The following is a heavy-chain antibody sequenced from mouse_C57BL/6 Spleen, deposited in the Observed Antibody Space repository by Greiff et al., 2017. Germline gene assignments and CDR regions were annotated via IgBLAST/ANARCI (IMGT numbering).Heavy chain of an antibody. V-gene: IGHV1-72*01. Sequence: VQLQQPGAELVKPGASVKLSCKASGYTFTSYWMHWVKQRPGRGLEWIGRIAPNSGGTKYNEKFKSKATLTVDKPYSTAYMQLSSLTSEDSAVYYCARVEGYYGSSTGYFDVWGTGTTVTVSS. J-gene: IGHJ1*03. CDR3: ARVEGYYGSSTGYFDV. D-gene: IGHD1-1*01. CDR2: IAPNSGGT. CDR1: GYTFTSYW.